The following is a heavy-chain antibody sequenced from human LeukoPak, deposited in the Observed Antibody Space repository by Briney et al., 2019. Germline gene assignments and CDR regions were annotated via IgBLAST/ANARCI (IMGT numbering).Heavy chain of an antibody. CDR3: AKDRGTAMVKYYYGMDV. D-gene: IGHD5-18*01. J-gene: IGHJ6*04. Sequence: GGSLRLSCAASGFTFGSYAMSWVRQAPGKGLEWVSAISGSGGSTYYADSVKGRFTISRDNSKNTLYLQMNSLRAEDMAVYYCAKDRGTAMVKYYYGMDVWGKGTTVTVSS. CDR1: GFTFGSYA. CDR2: ISGSGGST. V-gene: IGHV3-23*01.